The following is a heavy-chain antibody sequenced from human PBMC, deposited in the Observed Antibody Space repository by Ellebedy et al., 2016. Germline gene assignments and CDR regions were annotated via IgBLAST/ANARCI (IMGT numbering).Heavy chain of an antibody. J-gene: IGHJ4*02. CDR2: VKNDGST. V-gene: IGHV3-74*01. D-gene: IGHD5-18*01. Sequence: HTGGSLRLSCAASGLTFSSLWMHWVRQIPGKGLVWVSHVKNDGSTTYADFVKGRFTISRDNAKNTLYLQMNSLRTEDTSVYHCATGYIGGYEYWGQGILVTVSS. CDR3: ATGYIGGYEY. CDR1: GLTFSSLW.